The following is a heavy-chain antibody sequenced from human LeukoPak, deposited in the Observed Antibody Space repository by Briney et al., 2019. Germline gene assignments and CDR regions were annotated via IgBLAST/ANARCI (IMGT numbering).Heavy chain of an antibody. J-gene: IGHJ4*02. D-gene: IGHD1-26*01. CDR1: GFTFSDYA. CDR2: ISSSSSYI. CDR3: ARGIVGATSPGY. Sequence: GGSLRLSCAVSGFTFSDYAMSWVRQAPGKGLEWVSSISSSSSYIYYADSVKGRFTISRDNAKNSLYLQMNSLRAEDTAVCYCARGIVGATSPGYWGQGTLVTVSS. V-gene: IGHV3-21*01.